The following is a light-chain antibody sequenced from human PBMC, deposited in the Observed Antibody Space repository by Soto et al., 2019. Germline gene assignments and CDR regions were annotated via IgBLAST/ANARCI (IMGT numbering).Light chain of an antibody. Sequence: QSALTQPPSASGSPGQSVTISCTGTSSDVGGYNYVSWYQQHPGKAPKLMIYEVSKRPSGVPDRFSGSKSGNTASLTVSGLQAEDEADYHCCSYAGSNKFVVFGGGTKLTVL. CDR2: EVS. CDR3: CSYAGSNKFVV. J-gene: IGLJ2*01. CDR1: SSDVGGYNY. V-gene: IGLV2-8*01.